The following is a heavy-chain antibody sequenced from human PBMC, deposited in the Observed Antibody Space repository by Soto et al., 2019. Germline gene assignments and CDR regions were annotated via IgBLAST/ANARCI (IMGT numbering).Heavy chain of an antibody. CDR1: GFTFSSYW. CDR2: INSDGSST. D-gene: IGHD2-8*01. CDR3: ARPKGMVYHYGMDV. J-gene: IGHJ6*02. Sequence: GGSLRLSCAASGFTFSSYWMHWVRQAPGKGLVWASRINSDGSSTSYADSVKGRFTISRDNAKNTLYLQMNSLRAEDTAVYYCARPKGMVYHYGMDVWGQGTTVTVSS. V-gene: IGHV3-74*01.